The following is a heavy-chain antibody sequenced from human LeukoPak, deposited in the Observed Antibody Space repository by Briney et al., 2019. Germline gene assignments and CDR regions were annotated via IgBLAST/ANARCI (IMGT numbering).Heavy chain of an antibody. D-gene: IGHD5-24*01. CDR3: ARASRDGYNQNFDH. J-gene: IGHJ4*02. CDR1: GYSFSSYW. CDR2: IYPGGSET. V-gene: IGHV5-51*01. Sequence: GESLRISCKGLGYSFSSYWNAWVRQRPGKGLEWMGIIYPGGSETRYDPSFQGQVTISADSSTSTAYLQWSSLRASDTAMYYCARASRDGYNQNFDHWGQGTLVTVSS.